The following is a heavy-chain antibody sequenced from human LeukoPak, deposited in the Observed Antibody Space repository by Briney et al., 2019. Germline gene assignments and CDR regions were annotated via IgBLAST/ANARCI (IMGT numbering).Heavy chain of an antibody. CDR2: IYYSGTT. CDR1: GGSISTYY. D-gene: IGHD2-2*01. Sequence: PSETLSLTCTVSGGSISTYYWSWIRQPPGKGLEWIGYIYYSGTTNYNPSLKSRVTISVDTSKNQFSLKLSSVTAADTAVYYCARGHCSSTSCTWIQHWDQGTLVTVSS. CDR3: ARGHCSSTSCTWIQH. V-gene: IGHV4-59*01. J-gene: IGHJ1*01.